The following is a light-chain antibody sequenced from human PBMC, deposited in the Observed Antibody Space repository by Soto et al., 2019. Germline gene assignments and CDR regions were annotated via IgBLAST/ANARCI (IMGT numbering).Light chain of an antibody. V-gene: IGKV3-20*01. J-gene: IGKJ1*01. CDR1: QSVKGNY. CDR2: GSF. CDR3: QQYGTSPKT. Sequence: EIVLTQSPATLSLSPGKRATLSCRASQSVKGNYLAWYQQKPGQAPRLLIYGSFTRAIGIPDRFSGSGSGTDFTLTISRLEPEDFAVYYCQQYGTSPKTFGQGTRVE.